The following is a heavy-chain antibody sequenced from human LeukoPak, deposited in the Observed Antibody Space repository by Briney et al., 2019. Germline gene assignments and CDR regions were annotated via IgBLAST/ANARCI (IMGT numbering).Heavy chain of an antibody. D-gene: IGHD5-24*01. J-gene: IGHJ4*02. CDR2: IGVDSGNT. V-gene: IGHV3-48*01. Sequence: PGVSLRLSCAASGFTFSDYSMNWVRPAPGKGREWISYIGVDSGNTNYADSVKGRFTISGDNGKNSLYLQMTSWRVEDTAVYYCARDYKYAFDNWGQGTLVTVSS. CDR1: GFTFSDYS. CDR3: ARDYKYAFDN.